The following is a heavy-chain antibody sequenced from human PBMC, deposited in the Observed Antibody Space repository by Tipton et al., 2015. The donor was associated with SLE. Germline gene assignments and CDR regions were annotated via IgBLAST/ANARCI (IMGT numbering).Heavy chain of an antibody. Sequence: TLSLTCTVSGDSITRSSFYWGWIRQPPGKGLEWIGSIYYSGTAHYENPSLKSRVTISIDTSNNQFSLRLTSVTAADTAVYFCARVGDHYNSGSRVFDHWGQGILVTVSS. CDR1: GDSITRSSFY. D-gene: IGHD3-10*01. CDR2: IYYSGTAH. J-gene: IGHJ4*02. CDR3: ARVGDHYNSGSRVFDH. V-gene: IGHV4-39*07.